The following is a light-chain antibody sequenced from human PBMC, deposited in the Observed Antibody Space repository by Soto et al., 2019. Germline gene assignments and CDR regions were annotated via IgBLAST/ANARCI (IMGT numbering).Light chain of an antibody. CDR3: QQYNTYPYT. Sequence: DIQMTQSPSTLSASVTDRVTITCRASQSIGNWLAWYQQKPGKAPKLLIYDASSLGSGVPSRFSGSGSGTEFTLTISSLLPDDFATYYCQQYNTYPYTFGQGTKLEIK. V-gene: IGKV1-5*01. CDR2: DAS. J-gene: IGKJ2*01. CDR1: QSIGNW.